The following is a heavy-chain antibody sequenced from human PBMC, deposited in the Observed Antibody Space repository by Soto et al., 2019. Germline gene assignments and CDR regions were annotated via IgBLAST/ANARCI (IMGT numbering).Heavy chain of an antibody. CDR2: IYYSGSA. CDR1: CGSISTSVYY. CDR3: ARQGSRAFDI. Sequence: SETLSLTCTVSCGSISTSVYYWGWIRQPPGRGLEWMANIYYSGSAYYNPPLKSRVSTSVDTSKNQFSLKLRSVTAADTAVYYCARQGSRAFDIWGQGTMVT. V-gene: IGHV4-39*01. D-gene: IGHD2-15*01. J-gene: IGHJ3*02.